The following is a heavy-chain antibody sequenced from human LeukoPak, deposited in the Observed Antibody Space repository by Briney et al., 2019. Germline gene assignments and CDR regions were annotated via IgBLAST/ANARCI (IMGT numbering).Heavy chain of an antibody. V-gene: IGHV3-33*06. CDR3: AKGSDYDSSGNDAFDI. D-gene: IGHD3-22*01. CDR2: IWYDGSNK. J-gene: IGHJ3*02. Sequence: GGSLRLSCAASGFTFSSYGMHWVRQAPGKGLEWVAAIWYDGSNKYYVDSVKGRFTVSRDNSKNTLYLQMNSLRAEDTAVYYCAKGSDYDSSGNDAFDIWGQGTMVTVSS. CDR1: GFTFSSYG.